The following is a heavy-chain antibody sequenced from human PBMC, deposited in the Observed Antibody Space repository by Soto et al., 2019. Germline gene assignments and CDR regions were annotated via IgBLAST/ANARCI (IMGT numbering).Heavy chain of an antibody. V-gene: IGHV3-21*01. CDR1: GFTFSSYS. D-gene: IGHD6-19*01. CDR3: AREGDSSGWQKKPFDY. Sequence: GGSLRLSCAASGFTFSSYSMNWVRQAPGKGLEWVSSISSSSSYIYYADSVKGRFTISRDNAKNSLYLQMNSLRAEDTAVYYCAREGDSSGWQKKPFDYWGQGTLVTVSS. J-gene: IGHJ4*02. CDR2: ISSSSSYI.